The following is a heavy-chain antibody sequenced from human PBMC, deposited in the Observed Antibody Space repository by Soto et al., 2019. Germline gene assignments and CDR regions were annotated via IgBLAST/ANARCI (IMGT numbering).Heavy chain of an antibody. Sequence: QVQLVESGGGVVQPGRSLRLSCAASGFTFSSYGMHWVRQAPGKGLEWVAVIWYDGSNKYYADSVKGRFTISRDNSKNTLYLQMNSLRAEDTAVYYCAREGSDYVWGSYRQNWFDPWGQGTLVTVSS. D-gene: IGHD3-16*02. CDR3: AREGSDYVWGSYRQNWFDP. V-gene: IGHV3-33*01. CDR2: IWYDGSNK. J-gene: IGHJ5*02. CDR1: GFTFSSYG.